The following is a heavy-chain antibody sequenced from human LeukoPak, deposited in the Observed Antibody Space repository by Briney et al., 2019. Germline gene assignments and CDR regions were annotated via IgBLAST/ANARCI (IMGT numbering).Heavy chain of an antibody. D-gene: IGHD3-10*01. CDR2: MSYDGSKK. V-gene: IGHV3-30-3*01. CDR3: ARDGFGGATDGFDI. Sequence: PGGSLRLSCAASGFTLNSYTMHWVRQAPGKGLEWVALMSYDGSKKYYADSVKGRFTISRDNSKSPLYLQMNSLRVEDSAVYYCARDGFGGATDGFDIWGQGAMVTVSS. CDR1: GFTLNSYT. J-gene: IGHJ3*02.